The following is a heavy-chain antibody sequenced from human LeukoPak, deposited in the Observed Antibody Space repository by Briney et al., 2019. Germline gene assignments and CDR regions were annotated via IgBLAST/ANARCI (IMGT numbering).Heavy chain of an antibody. V-gene: IGHV1-18*01. CDR1: GYTFTSYG. D-gene: IGHD2/OR15-2a*01. CDR3: ARLYVSVGAFDI. J-gene: IGHJ3*02. Sequence: ASVKVSCKASGYTFTSYGISWVRQAPGQGLEWMGWISAYNGNTNYAQKLQGRVTMTTDTSTSTAYMELRSLRSDDTVVYYCARLYVSVGAFDIWGQGTMVTVSS. CDR2: ISAYNGNT.